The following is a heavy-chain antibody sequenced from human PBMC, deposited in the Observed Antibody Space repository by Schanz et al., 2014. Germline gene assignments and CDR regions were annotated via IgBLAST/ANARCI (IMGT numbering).Heavy chain of an antibody. CDR1: GFTFSNYW. J-gene: IGHJ3*02. D-gene: IGHD3-10*01. V-gene: IGHV3-74*01. Sequence: EVQLVESGGGLVQPGGSLRLSCAASGFTFSNYWMHWVRQAPGKGLVWVSSINTGGDSTYYADSVKGRFTISRDNSKNTLYLQMNSLRAEDTAVYYCAKGRFGELSAFDIWGQGTMVTVSS. CDR2: INTGGDST. CDR3: AKGRFGELSAFDI.